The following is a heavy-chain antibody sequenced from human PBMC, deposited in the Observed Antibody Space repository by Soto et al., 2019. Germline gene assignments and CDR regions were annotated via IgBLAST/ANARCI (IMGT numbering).Heavy chain of an antibody. CDR3: ARGTRRLDILTGY. V-gene: IGHV1-69*02. D-gene: IGHD3-9*01. Sequence: QVQLVQSGAEVKKPGSSVKVSCKASGGTFSSYTISWVRQAPGQGLEWMGRIIPILGIANYAQKFQGRVTITADKSTSTAYMELSSLRSEDTAVYYCARGTRRLDILTGYWGQGTLVTVSS. CDR1: GGTFSSYT. J-gene: IGHJ4*02. CDR2: IIPILGIA.